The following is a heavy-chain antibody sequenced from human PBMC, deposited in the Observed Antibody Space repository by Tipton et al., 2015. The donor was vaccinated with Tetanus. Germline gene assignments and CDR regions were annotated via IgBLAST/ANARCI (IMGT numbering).Heavy chain of an antibody. CDR1: GGSMSNNY. D-gene: IGHD2-2*01. CDR3: ARRSYCSSSRCFDAFDM. V-gene: IGHV4-59*01. Sequence: TLSLTCTVSGGSMSNNYWSWIWQPPGKGLEWIAYIFHSGSTNYSPSLKNRVAISMDTSKNQISLKLSSVTAADTAVYYCARRSYCSSSRCFDAFDMWGQGTMVTVSS. CDR2: IFHSGST. J-gene: IGHJ3*02.